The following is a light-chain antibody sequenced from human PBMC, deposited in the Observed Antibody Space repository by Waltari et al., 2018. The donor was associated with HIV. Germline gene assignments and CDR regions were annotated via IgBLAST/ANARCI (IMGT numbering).Light chain of an antibody. V-gene: IGLV2-14*03. CDR2: DVT. Sequence: QSALTQPASVSGSPGQSITISCTGTSSDLGGFNFVSWYQQHPGKAPKLMIFDVTDRPSGVSNRFSGFKSGRTASLIISGLRAEDEADYYCSSYTTNNTLVFGTGTKVTV. CDR3: SSYTTNNTLV. CDR1: SSDLGGFNF. J-gene: IGLJ1*01.